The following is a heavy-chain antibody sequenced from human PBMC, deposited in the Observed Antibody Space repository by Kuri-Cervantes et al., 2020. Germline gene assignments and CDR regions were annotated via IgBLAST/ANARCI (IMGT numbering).Heavy chain of an antibody. J-gene: IGHJ4*02. V-gene: IGHV1-69*06. Sequence: SVKVSCKASGGTFSSYAISWVRQAPGQGLEWMGGIIPIFGTANYAQKFQGRVTITADKSTSTAYMELSSLRSEDTAVYYCARETDYGDYVNFDYWGQGTLVTVSS. CDR1: GGTFSSYA. D-gene: IGHD4-17*01. CDR2: IIPIFGTA. CDR3: ARETDYGDYVNFDY.